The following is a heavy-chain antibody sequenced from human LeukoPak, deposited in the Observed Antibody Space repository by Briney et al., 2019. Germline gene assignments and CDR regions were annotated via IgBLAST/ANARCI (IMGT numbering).Heavy chain of an antibody. CDR2: IYYSGST. CDR1: GGSISSYY. CDR3: ATRAMVRGVITRKDAFDI. Sequence: PSETLSLTCTVSGGSISSYYWSWIRQPPGEGLEWIGYIYYSGSTNYNPSLKSRVTISVDTSKNQFSLKLSSVTAADTAVYYCATRAMVRGVITRKDAFDIWGQGTMVTVSS. J-gene: IGHJ3*02. V-gene: IGHV4-59*08. D-gene: IGHD3-10*01.